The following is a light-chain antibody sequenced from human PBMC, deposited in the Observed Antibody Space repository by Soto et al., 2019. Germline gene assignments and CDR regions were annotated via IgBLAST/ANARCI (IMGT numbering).Light chain of an antibody. J-gene: IGKJ4*01. CDR3: QQGYSTLFT. Sequence: DIQMIQSPSSLSASVGDRVTMTCQASQDISDHLNWYQYKEGEAPQLLIYSALTLQSGAPSRFSGSGSGTYFTLTITNLQPEDSAAYYCQQGYSTLFTFGGGTKVDIK. CDR1: QDISDH. V-gene: IGKV1-39*01. CDR2: SAL.